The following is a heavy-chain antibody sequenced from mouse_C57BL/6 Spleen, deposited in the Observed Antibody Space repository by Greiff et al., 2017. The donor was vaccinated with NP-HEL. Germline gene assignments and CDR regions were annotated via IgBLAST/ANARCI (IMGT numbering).Heavy chain of an antibody. V-gene: IGHV5-16*01. CDR3: TRGGWVDY. J-gene: IGHJ2*01. CDR1: GFTFSDYY. D-gene: IGHD3-3*01. Sequence: EVQRVESEGGSVQPGSSMKLSCTASGFTFSDYYMAWVRQVPEKGLEWVANINYDGSSTYYLDSLKSRFIISRDNAKNILYLQMSSLKSEDTATYYCTRGGWVDYWGQGTTLTVSS. CDR2: INYDGSST.